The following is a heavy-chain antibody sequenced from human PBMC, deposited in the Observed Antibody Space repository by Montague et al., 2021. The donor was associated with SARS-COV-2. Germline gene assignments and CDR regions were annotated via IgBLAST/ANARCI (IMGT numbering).Heavy chain of an antibody. CDR3: TGGAPGY. CDR2: ISHSGSA. V-gene: IGHV4-34*01. J-gene: IGHJ4*02. Sequence: SETLSLTCAVYGGSFSDYKWTWIRQSPGKGLEWIGQISHSGSANYNPSLKSRFTISVDTAKNQFSLKLTSGNVADMAVYYCTGGAPGYWGQGTVVTVSS. CDR1: GGSFSDYK.